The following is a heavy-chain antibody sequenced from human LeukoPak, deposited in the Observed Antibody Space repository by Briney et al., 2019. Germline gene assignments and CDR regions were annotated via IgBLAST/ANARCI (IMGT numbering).Heavy chain of an antibody. Sequence: SVKVSCRASGFTFTSSAMQWVRQARGQRLEWIGWIVVGSGNTNYAQKFQERVTITRDMSTSTAYMELSSLRSEDTAVYYCAADYSYYDSSGPMGYWGQGTLVTVSS. CDR1: GFTFTSSA. CDR2: IVVGSGNT. D-gene: IGHD3-22*01. J-gene: IGHJ4*02. V-gene: IGHV1-58*02. CDR3: AADYSYYDSSGPMGY.